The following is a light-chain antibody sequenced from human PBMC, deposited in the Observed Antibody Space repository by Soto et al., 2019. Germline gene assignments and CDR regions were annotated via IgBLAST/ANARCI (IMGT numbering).Light chain of an antibody. CDR3: LLDYNYPRT. CDR2: AAS. V-gene: IGKV1-6*01. Sequence: AIQMTQSPSSLSATVGDRVTITCRASQGMRNDLGWYQQKPGKAPKLLIYAASSLQSGVPSRFSGSGSGTDFTLTISSLQPEDFATYYCLLDYNYPRTFGQGTKLEIK. CDR1: QGMRND. J-gene: IGKJ2*01.